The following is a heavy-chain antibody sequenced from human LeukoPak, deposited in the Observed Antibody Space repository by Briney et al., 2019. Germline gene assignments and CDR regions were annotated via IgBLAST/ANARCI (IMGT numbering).Heavy chain of an antibody. J-gene: IGHJ4*02. Sequence: GSPRLSCAASGFTSSNAWMNWVRQAPGKGLEWVGRIKSKTDGGTTDYAAPVKGRFTISRDDSKNTLYLQMNSLKTEDTAVYYCTTDPYYDSSGYWDYWGQGTLVTVSS. CDR1: GFTSSNAW. D-gene: IGHD3-22*01. V-gene: IGHV3-15*07. CDR3: TTDPYYDSSGYWDY. CDR2: IKSKTDGGTT.